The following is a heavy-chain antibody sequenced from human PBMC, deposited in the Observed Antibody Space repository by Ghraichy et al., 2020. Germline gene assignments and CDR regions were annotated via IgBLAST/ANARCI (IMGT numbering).Heavy chain of an antibody. CDR2: ISGSGDAS. D-gene: IGHD3-3*01. J-gene: IGHJ4*02. CDR1: GFTCRNYA. V-gene: IGHV3-23*01. CDR3: ARSRSSYYACSYY. Sequence: GGSLRLSCTASGFTCRNYAIHLVRQAPGKGPEWVSSISGSGDASYYADSVKGRFSISRDNSKSTLFLQMDSLRAEDTAIYYCARSRSSYYACSYYWGQGTLVIFSS.